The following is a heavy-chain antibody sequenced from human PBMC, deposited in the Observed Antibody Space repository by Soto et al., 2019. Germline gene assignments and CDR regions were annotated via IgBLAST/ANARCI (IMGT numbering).Heavy chain of an antibody. Sequence: GASVKVSCKASGYTFTSYAMHWVRQAPGQRLEWMGWINAGNGNTKYSQKFQGRVTITRDTSASTAYMELSSLRSEDTAVYYCARDPSVFFVPDAFDIWGQGTMVTVSS. CDR1: GYTFTSYA. J-gene: IGHJ3*02. CDR2: INAGNGNT. D-gene: IGHD3-3*01. V-gene: IGHV1-3*01. CDR3: ARDPSVFFVPDAFDI.